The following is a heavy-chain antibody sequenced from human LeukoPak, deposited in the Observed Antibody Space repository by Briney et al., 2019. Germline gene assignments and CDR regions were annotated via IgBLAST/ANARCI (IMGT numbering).Heavy chain of an antibody. V-gene: IGHV3-11*01. D-gene: IGHD3-10*01. Sequence: GGSLRLSCAASGFTFSDYYMSWIRQAPGKGLEWVSYISSSGSTIYYADSVKGRFTISRDNAKNSLYLQMNSLRAEDTAVYYCAKGPPYMVRGVIITDYWGQGTLVTVSS. CDR1: GFTFSDYY. CDR3: AKGPPYMVRGVIITDY. J-gene: IGHJ4*02. CDR2: ISSSGSTI.